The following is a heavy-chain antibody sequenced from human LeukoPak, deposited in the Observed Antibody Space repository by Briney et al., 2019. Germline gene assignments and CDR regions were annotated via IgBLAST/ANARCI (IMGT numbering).Heavy chain of an antibody. CDR1: GDSITNGAYY. CDR2: TFYVGTP. V-gene: IGHV4-39*07. CDR3: ARDLGAARRGFDY. D-gene: IGHD6-6*01. Sequence: PSETLSLTCSVSGDSITNGAYYWGWVRQPPGKGLEWIGTTFYVGTPYYNPSLRSRVTISPDTAKNQLSLKVTSVTAEDTAVYYCARDLGAARRGFDYWGQESWSPSPQ. J-gene: IGHJ4*01.